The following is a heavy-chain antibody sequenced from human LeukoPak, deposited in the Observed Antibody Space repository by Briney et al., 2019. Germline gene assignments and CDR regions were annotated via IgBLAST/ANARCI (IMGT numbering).Heavy chain of an antibody. V-gene: IGHV4-59*08. CDR1: GGSISSYY. Sequence: SETLSLTCTVSGGSISSYYWSWLRQPPGKGLEWIGYIYYSGRTNYNPSLKSRVTTSVDTSKNQFSLKLSSVTAADTAVYYCARYRDDYNDFDYWGQGTLVTVSS. D-gene: IGHD5-24*01. J-gene: IGHJ4*02. CDR3: ARYRDDYNDFDY. CDR2: IYYSGRT.